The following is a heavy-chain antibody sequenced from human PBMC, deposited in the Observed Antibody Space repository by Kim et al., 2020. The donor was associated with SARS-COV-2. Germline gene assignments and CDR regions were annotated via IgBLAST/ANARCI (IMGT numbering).Heavy chain of an antibody. CDR3: ARGGRDDHLYNGMDV. D-gene: IGHD3-16*01. CDR1: GYTFAAYG. J-gene: IGHJ6*02. Sequence: ASVKVSCKASGYTFAAYGISWVRQARGHGLEWMGGIGAYNGMSDYGQTFHDRITMTTDISSSTAYLEVRSLRSDDTARYYCARGGRDDHLYNGMDVRGQETAVIVSS. CDR2: IGAYNGMS. V-gene: IGHV1-18*01.